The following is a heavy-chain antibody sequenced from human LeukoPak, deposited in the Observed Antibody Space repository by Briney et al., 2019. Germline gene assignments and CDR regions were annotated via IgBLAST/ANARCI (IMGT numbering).Heavy chain of an antibody. V-gene: IGHV3-21*01. D-gene: IGHD3-22*01. CDR3: ARSPPGYYYDSSGCDY. CDR1: ELTVSNNY. J-gene: IGHJ4*02. Sequence: GGSLRLFCAASELTVSNNYMSWVRQAPEKGLEWVSSISSSSSYIYYADSVKGRFTISRDNAKNSLYLQMNSLRAEDTAVYYCARSPPGYYYDSSGCDYWGQGTLVTVSS. CDR2: ISSSSSYI.